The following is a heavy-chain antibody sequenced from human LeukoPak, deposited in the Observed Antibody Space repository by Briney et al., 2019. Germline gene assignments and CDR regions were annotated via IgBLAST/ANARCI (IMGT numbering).Heavy chain of an antibody. V-gene: IGHV1-46*01. Sequence: ASVKVSCKASGGTFSSYAISWVRQAPGQGLEWMGIINPSGGSTSYAQKFQGGVTMTRDTSTSTVYMELSSLRSEDTAVYYCARDEEGGDYWGQGTLVTVSS. J-gene: IGHJ4*02. CDR1: GGTFSSYA. CDR2: INPSGGST. D-gene: IGHD3-16*01. CDR3: ARDEEGGDY.